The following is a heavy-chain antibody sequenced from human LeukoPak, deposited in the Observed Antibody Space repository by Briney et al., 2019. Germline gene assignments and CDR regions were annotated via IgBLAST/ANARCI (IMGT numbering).Heavy chain of an antibody. D-gene: IGHD2-8*01. Sequence: PGGSLRLSCAASGFTFSSYAMHWVRQAPGKGLEWVAVISYDGSNKYYADSVKGRFTISRDNSKNTLYLQMNSLRAEDTAVYYCARDSPLGYCTNGVCYSLDYWGQGTLVTVSS. CDR1: GFTFSSYA. V-gene: IGHV3-30*11. J-gene: IGHJ4*02. CDR3: ARDSPLGYCTNGVCYSLDY. CDR2: ISYDGSNK.